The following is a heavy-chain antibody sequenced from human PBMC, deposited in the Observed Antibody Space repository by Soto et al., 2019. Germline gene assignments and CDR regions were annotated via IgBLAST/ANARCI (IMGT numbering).Heavy chain of an antibody. CDR1: GFTFSNYT. D-gene: IGHD3-16*01. V-gene: IGHV3-23*01. CDR2: IRGTSSST. Sequence: EVQLLESGGGLVQPGGSLRLSCAASGFTFSNYTMSWVRQAPGKGLEWVSGIRGTSSSTYYADSVKGRFTISRDNSKNTLYLQMNNLRAEDTAAYHCAVDWGVWGQGTTVTVSS. CDR3: AVDWGV. J-gene: IGHJ6*02.